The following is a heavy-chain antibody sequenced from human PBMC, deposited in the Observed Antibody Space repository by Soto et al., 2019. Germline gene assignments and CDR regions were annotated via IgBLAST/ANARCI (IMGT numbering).Heavy chain of an antibody. CDR1: GFTFSIYG. J-gene: IGHJ4*02. V-gene: IGHV3-30*18. D-gene: IGHD3-3*01. CDR2: ISYDGSNK. Sequence: PGGSLRLSCAASGFTFSIYGMQWVRHAPGKGLEWVAVISYDGSNKYYADSVKGRFTISRDNSKNTLYLQMNSLRAEDTAVYYCAKDMYDFWSGIFDYWGQGTLVTVSS. CDR3: AKDMYDFWSGIFDY.